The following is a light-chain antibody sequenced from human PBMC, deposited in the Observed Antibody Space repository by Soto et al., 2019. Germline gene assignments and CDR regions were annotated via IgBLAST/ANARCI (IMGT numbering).Light chain of an antibody. V-gene: IGKV3-20*01. CDR2: GAS. J-gene: IGKJ1*01. Sequence: EIVLTQSPGTLSLSPGERATLSCRASQSVSSSYLAWYQQKPGQAPRLLIYGASSRATGIPDRFSGSGSGTAFALTISSREPADFAVYYCQQYGSSPPWTFGQGTKVEIK. CDR1: QSVSSSY. CDR3: QQYGSSPPWT.